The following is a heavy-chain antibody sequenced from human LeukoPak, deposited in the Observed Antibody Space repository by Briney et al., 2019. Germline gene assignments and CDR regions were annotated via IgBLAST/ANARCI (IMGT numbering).Heavy chain of an antibody. V-gene: IGHV3-23*01. J-gene: IGHJ4*02. CDR2: ISGSGGTT. D-gene: IGHD1-26*01. CDR1: GFTFSSSA. Sequence: QSGGSLRLSCAASGFTFSSSAMSWVRQAPGKGLEWVSAISGSGGTTYYADSVKGRFTISRDNSKNTLYLQMNSLRAEDTAVYYCAKSCSGSYLRFDSWGQGTLVTVSS. CDR3: AKSCSGSYLRFDS.